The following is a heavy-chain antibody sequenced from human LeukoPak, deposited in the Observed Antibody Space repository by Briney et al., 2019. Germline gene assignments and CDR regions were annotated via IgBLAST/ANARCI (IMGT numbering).Heavy chain of an antibody. CDR2: IYYSGST. CDR1: GGSISSHY. D-gene: IGHD3-3*01. V-gene: IGHV4-59*11. CDR3: ARDTNYDFWSGYYGRWFDP. Sequence: SETLSLTCTVSGGSISSHYWSWIRQPPGKGLEWIGYIYYSGSTNYNPSLKSRVTISVDTSKNQFSLKLSSVTAADTAVYYCARDTNYDFWSGYYGRWFDPWGQGTLVTVSS. J-gene: IGHJ5*02.